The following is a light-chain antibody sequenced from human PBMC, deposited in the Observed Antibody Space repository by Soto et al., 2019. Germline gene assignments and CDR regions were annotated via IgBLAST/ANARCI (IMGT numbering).Light chain of an antibody. J-gene: IGKJ5*01. CDR3: QQSYSTLSIS. Sequence: DIQMTQSPSSLSASVGDRVTITCRASESISRHLNWYQQKPGKAPNLLIYAASTLQNGVPSRFSGSGSGTDFTLPISSLQPEHFATYYCQQSYSTLSISFGQGTRLEIK. V-gene: IGKV1-39*01. CDR2: AAS. CDR1: ESISRH.